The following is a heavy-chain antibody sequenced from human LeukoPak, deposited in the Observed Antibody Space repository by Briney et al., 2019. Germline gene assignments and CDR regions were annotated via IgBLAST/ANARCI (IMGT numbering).Heavy chain of an antibody. Sequence: SETLSLTCTVSGGPISSYYWSWIRQPPGKGLEWIGYINYSGSANYNPSLKSRVTISVDTSKNQFSLQLNSVTPEDTAVYYCARAMPARPVFGPGEYDAFDIWGQGTMVTVSS. CDR1: GGPISSYY. D-gene: IGHD6-6*01. V-gene: IGHV4-59*12. J-gene: IGHJ3*02. CDR2: INYSGSA. CDR3: ARAMPARPVFGPGEYDAFDI.